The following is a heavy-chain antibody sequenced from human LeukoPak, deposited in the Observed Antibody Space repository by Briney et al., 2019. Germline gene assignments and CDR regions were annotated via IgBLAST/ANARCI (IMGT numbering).Heavy chain of an antibody. CDR2: ISAYNGNT. CDR1: GDTFTSYD. J-gene: IGHJ4*02. D-gene: IGHD6-13*01. CDR3: ARVGQQLGY. V-gene: IGHV1-18*01. Sequence: GASVKVSCKASGDTFTSYDIRWVRQAPGQGLEWMGWISAYNGNTNYAQKLQGRVTMTTDTSTSTAYMGLRSMRPDDTAVYYCARVGQQLGYWGQGTLVTVSS.